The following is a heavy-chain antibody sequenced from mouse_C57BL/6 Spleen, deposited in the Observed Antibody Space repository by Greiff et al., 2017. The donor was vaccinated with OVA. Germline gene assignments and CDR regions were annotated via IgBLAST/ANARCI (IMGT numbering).Heavy chain of an antibody. CDR2: INPNNGGT. CDR1: GYTFTDYN. D-gene: IGHD1-1*01. CDR3: ARWSTTVGAY. V-gene: IGHV1-18*01. Sequence: EVQVVESGPELVKPGASVKIPCKASGYTFTDYNMDWVKQSHGKSLEWIGDINPNNGGTIYNQKFKGKATLTVDKSSSTAYMELRSLTSEDTAVYYCARWSTTVGAYWGQGTLVTVSA. J-gene: IGHJ3*01.